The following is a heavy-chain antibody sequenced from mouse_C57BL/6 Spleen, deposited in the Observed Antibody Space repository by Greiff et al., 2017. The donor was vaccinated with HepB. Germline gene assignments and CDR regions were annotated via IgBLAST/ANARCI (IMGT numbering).Heavy chain of an antibody. V-gene: IGHV5-4*03. J-gene: IGHJ3*01. CDR2: ISDGGSYT. CDR1: GFTFSSYA. D-gene: IGHD2-4*01. CDR3: ARGENYDEGDWFAY. Sequence: EVNVVESGGGLVKPGGSLKLSCAASGFTFSSYAMSWVRQTPEKRLEWVATISDGGSYTYYPDNVKGRFTISRDNAKNNLYLQMSHLKSEDTAMYYCARGENYDEGDWFAYWGQGTLVTVSA.